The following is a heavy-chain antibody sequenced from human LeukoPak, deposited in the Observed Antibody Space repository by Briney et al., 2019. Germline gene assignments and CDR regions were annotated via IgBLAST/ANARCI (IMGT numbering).Heavy chain of an antibody. Sequence: PSQTLSLTCTVSGGSISSGGYYWSWIRQHPGKGLEWIGYIYYSGSTYYNPSLKSRVTISVDTSKNQFSLKLSSVTAADTAVYYCARGQPRTGVRRWFDPWGQGTLVTVSS. J-gene: IGHJ5*02. D-gene: IGHD2-8*01. CDR3: ARGQPRTGVRRWFDP. CDR2: IYYSGST. V-gene: IGHV4-31*03. CDR1: GGSISSGGYY.